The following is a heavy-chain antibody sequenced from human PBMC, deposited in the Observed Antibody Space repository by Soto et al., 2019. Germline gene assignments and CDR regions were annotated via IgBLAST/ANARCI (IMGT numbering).Heavy chain of an antibody. V-gene: IGHV4-59*08. CDR2: VYYTGIA. J-gene: IGHJ4*02. CDR3: ERRIVSTETFDY. D-gene: IGHD5-12*01. Sequence: SETLSLTCTVSGGSISSYYWSWIRQPPGKGLEWIGFVYYTGIARYNPSLKSRVTISVDTSKNQFSLKLTSVTAADTAIYYCERRIVSTETFDYWGQGILVTVSS. CDR1: GGSISSYY.